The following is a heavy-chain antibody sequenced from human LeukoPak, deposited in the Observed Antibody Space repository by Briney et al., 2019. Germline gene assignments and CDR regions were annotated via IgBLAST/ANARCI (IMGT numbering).Heavy chain of an antibody. CDR2: INHSGST. CDR3: ARHSVSWKKGGFDY. D-gene: IGHD6-13*01. Sequence: KPSETLSLTCAVYGGSFSGYYWSWIRQPPGKGLEWIGEINHSGSTNYNPSLKSRVTISVDTSKNQFSLKLSSVTAADTAVYYCARHSVSWKKGGFDYWGQGTLVTVSS. J-gene: IGHJ4*02. CDR1: GGSFSGYY. V-gene: IGHV4-34*01.